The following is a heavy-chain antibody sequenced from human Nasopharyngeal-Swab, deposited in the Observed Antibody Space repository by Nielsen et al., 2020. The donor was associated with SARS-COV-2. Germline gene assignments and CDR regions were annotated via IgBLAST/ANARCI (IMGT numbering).Heavy chain of an antibody. CDR2: ISYDGSVK. Sequence: GGSLRLSWEASGFTISRYGMHWVRQAPGKGLERVTFISYDGSVKYYADSVKGRFTISTDVSNNTLYLQMNSLRVEDTAIYYCTKGAQLGDYWGQGTLVTVSS. V-gene: IGHV3-30*18. D-gene: IGHD6-13*01. CDR3: TKGAQLGDY. CDR1: GFTISRYG. J-gene: IGHJ4*02.